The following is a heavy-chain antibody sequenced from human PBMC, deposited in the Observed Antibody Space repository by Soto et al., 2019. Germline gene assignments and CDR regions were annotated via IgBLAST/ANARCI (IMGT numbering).Heavy chain of an antibody. CDR3: ARNPHEYDFGSDFPYNYYVMDV. CDR1: GFTFSRSV. J-gene: IGHJ6*02. D-gene: IGHD3-3*01. V-gene: IGHV3-30-3*01. Sequence: GGSLRLSCAASGFTFSRSVLHWVRQAPGKGLEWVVVISYDGTKKYYADSVKGRFTISRDNSRNTLYLQMNSLRTEDTALYYCARNPHEYDFGSDFPYNYYVMDVWGQRTTVTVSS. CDR2: ISYDGTKK.